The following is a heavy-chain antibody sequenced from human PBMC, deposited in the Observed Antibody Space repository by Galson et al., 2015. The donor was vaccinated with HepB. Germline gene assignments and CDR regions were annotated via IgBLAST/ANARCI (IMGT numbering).Heavy chain of an antibody. CDR3: ARDSIVAPPGGGPYYYYYYMDV. Sequence: SVKVSCKASGCTFSSYAISWVRQAPGQGLEWMGGIIPIFGTANYAQKFQGRVTITADESTSTAYMELSSLRSEDTAVYYCARDSIVAPPGGGPYYYYYYMDVWGKGTTVTVSS. D-gene: IGHD2-2*01. CDR2: IIPIFGTA. J-gene: IGHJ6*03. CDR1: GCTFSSYA. V-gene: IGHV1-69*13.